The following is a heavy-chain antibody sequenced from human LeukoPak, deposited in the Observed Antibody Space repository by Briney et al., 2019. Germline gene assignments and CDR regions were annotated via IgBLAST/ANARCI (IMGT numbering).Heavy chain of an antibody. CDR3: ARDLSATIRAYDY. V-gene: IGHV3-21*01. CDR1: GFILSDYN. J-gene: IGHJ4*02. CDR2: IAISGSYI. Sequence: GGSLRLSCAASGFILSDYNMNWVCQAPGKGLEWVSFIAISGSYITYADSVKGRFTISRDNAKNSLYLQMNSLRAEDTAVYYCARDLSATIRAYDYWGQGTLVTVSS. D-gene: IGHD1-26*01.